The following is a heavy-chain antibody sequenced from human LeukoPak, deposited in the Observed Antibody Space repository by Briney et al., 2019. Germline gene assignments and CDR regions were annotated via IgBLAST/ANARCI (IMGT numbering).Heavy chain of an antibody. CDR2: INPSGGST. Sequence: ASVKVSCKASGYTFTSYYMHWVRQAPGQGLEWMGIINPSGGSTSYAQKFQGRVTMTRDMSTSTVYMELSSLRSEDTAVYYCASRKYYYDSSGYYGVSDAFDIWGQGTMVTVSS. D-gene: IGHD3-22*01. CDR3: ASRKYYYDSSGYYGVSDAFDI. J-gene: IGHJ3*02. V-gene: IGHV1-46*01. CDR1: GYTFTSYY.